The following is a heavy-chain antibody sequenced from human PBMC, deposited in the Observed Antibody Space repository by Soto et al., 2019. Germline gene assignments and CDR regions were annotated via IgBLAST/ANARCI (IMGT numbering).Heavy chain of an antibody. Sequence: PGGPLRLSCAASGFTFSSYAMSWVRQAPGKGLEWVSAISGSGGSTYYADSVKGRFTISRDNSKNTLYLQMNSLRAEDTAVYYCAKSPSATRYCSSTSCYNYFDYWGQGTLVTVSS. J-gene: IGHJ4*02. CDR1: GFTFSSYA. CDR3: AKSPSATRYCSSTSCYNYFDY. V-gene: IGHV3-23*01. D-gene: IGHD2-2*02. CDR2: ISGSGGST.